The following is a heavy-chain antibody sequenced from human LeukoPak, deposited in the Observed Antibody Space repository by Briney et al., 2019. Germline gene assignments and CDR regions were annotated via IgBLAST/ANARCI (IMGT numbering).Heavy chain of an antibody. CDR3: ARDYGDYGGWFDP. Sequence: PSETLSLTCTVSGGSISSYYWSWIRQPPGKGLEWIGYSYYSGSTKYNPSLKSRVTISVDRSKNQFSLKPSSVTAADTAVYYCARDYGDYGGWFDPWGQGTLVTVSS. J-gene: IGHJ5*02. V-gene: IGHV4-59*01. D-gene: IGHD4-17*01. CDR2: SYYSGST. CDR1: GGSISSYY.